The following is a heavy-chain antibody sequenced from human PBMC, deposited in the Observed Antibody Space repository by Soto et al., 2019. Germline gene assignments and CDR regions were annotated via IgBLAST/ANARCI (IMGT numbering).Heavy chain of an antibody. J-gene: IGHJ4*02. Sequence: GGSLRLSCAASGFTFSSYSMNWVRQAPGKGLEWVSYISSSSSTIYYADSVKGRFTISRDNAKNSLYLQMNSLRAEDTAVYYCASNPGAYGPRDFDYWGQGTLVTVSS. V-gene: IGHV3-48*01. CDR1: GFTFSSYS. CDR3: ASNPGAYGPRDFDY. D-gene: IGHD4-17*01. CDR2: ISSSSSTI.